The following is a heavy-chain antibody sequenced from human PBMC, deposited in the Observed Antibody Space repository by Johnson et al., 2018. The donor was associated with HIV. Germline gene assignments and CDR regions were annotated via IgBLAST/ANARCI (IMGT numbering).Heavy chain of an antibody. J-gene: IGHJ3*02. Sequence: VQLMESGGGMVRPGGSLRLSCAASGFTFDDYGMSWVRQAPGKGLEWVSGINWNGGRTGYGDSVKGRFSISRDSAKNSLYLQMSSLRAEDTAFYYCAREFDITMLVVVTYAFDIWGQGTMVTVSS. D-gene: IGHD3-22*01. CDR1: GFTFDDYG. CDR3: AREFDITMLVVVTYAFDI. CDR2: INWNGGRT. V-gene: IGHV3-20*04.